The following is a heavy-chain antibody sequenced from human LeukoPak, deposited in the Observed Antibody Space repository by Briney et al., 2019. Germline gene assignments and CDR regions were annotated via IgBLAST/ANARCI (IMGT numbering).Heavy chain of an antibody. Sequence: PGGSLRLSCAVSGFTFSSYSMKWVRQAPGKGLEWVSSISSSSSYIYYADSLKGRFTISRDNAKNSLYLQMNSLRAEDTALYYCAKVLNYYDSSGSFDYWGQGTLVTVSS. J-gene: IGHJ4*02. CDR2: ISSSSSYI. CDR3: AKVLNYYDSSGSFDY. V-gene: IGHV3-21*04. CDR1: GFTFSSYS. D-gene: IGHD3-22*01.